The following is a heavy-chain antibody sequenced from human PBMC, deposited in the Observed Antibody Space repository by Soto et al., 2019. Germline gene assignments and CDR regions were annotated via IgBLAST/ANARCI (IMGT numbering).Heavy chain of an antibody. Sequence: SETLSLTCSVSGGSMSTYYWNWIRQAAGKGLEWIGRIYTSGSTSYNPSLKSRVTMSVDASKNEVSLKMKSVTAADTAIYYCAGIGEEIYYGMDVWGQGTTVTVSS. D-gene: IGHD2-21*01. J-gene: IGHJ6*02. CDR1: GGSMSTYY. CDR2: IYTSGST. V-gene: IGHV4-4*07. CDR3: AGIGEEIYYGMDV.